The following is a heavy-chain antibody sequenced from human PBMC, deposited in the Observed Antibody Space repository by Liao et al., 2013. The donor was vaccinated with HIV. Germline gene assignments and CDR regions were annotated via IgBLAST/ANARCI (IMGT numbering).Heavy chain of an antibody. CDR1: GGSFSGYY. D-gene: IGHD6-19*01. J-gene: IGHJ4*02. V-gene: IGHV4-34*01. Sequence: QVQLQQWGAGLLKPSETLSLTCAVYGGSFSGYYWSWIRQPPGKGLEWIGEINHSGSTNYNPSLKSRVTMSVDTSKNQFSLKLSSVTAADTAVYYCARAGRIAVAGNFGLRYWGQGTLVTVSS. CDR2: INHSGST. CDR3: ARAGRIAVAGNFGLRY.